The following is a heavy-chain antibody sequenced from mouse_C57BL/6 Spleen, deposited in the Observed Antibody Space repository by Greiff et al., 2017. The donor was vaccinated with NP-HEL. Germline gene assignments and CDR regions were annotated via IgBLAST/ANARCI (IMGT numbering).Heavy chain of an antibody. D-gene: IGHD2-1*01. CDR2: ISGGGGNT. Sequence: DVMLVESGGGLVKPGGSLKLSCAASGFTFSSYTMSWVRQTPEKRLEWVATISGGGGNTYYPDSVKGRFTISRDNAKNTLYLQMSSLRSEDTALYYCARDGNPFAYWGQGTLVTVSA. CDR1: GFTFSSYT. V-gene: IGHV5-9*01. J-gene: IGHJ3*01. CDR3: ARDGNPFAY.